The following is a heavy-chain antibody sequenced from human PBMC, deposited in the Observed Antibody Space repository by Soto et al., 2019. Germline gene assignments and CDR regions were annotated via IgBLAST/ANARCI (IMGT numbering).Heavy chain of an antibody. J-gene: IGHJ3*02. CDR1: GYTFTSYD. CDR3: ARLGSVVQSQYYDYIWGSYRHAFDI. CDR2: MNPNSGNT. Sequence: ASVKVSCKASGYTFTSYDINWVRQATGQGLEWMGWMNPNSGNTGYAQKFQGRVTMTRNTSISTAYMELSSLRSEDTAVYYCARLGSVVQSQYYDYIWGSYRHAFDIWGQGTMVTVSS. D-gene: IGHD3-16*02. V-gene: IGHV1-8*01.